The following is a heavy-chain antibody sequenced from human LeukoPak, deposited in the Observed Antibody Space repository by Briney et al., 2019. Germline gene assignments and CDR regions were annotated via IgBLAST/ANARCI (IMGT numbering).Heavy chain of an antibody. V-gene: IGHV1-2*02. J-gene: IGHJ4*02. D-gene: IGHD1-26*01. CDR2: INPNSGGT. CDR1: GYTFTGYY. CDR3: ARAPGRVGATMY. Sequence: ASVKVSCKASGYTFTGYYMHWVRQAPGQGLEWMGWINPNSGGTNYAQKFQGRVTMTRDTSISTAYMELSRLRSDDTAVYYCARAPGRVGATMYWGQGTLVTVSS.